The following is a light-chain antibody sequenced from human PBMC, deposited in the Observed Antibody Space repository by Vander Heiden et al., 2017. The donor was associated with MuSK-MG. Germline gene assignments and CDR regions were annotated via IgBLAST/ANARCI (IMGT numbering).Light chain of an antibody. Sequence: QSVLTQPPSVSGAPGQRVTISCTGSSSNIGAGYDVHWYQQLPGTAPKLLIYVNSNRPSGVPDRFSGSKSGTSASLAITGLQAEDEADDYCQSYDSSLSAEVVFGGGTKLTVL. CDR3: QSYDSSLSAEVV. CDR2: VNS. V-gene: IGLV1-40*01. J-gene: IGLJ2*01. CDR1: SSNIGAGYD.